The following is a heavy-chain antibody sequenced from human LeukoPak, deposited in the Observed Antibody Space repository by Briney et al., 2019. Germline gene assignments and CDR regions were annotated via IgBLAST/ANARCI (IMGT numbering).Heavy chain of an antibody. V-gene: IGHV1-18*04. D-gene: IGHD2-2*01. J-gene: IGHJ2*01. CDR3: AREVVVPAASYWYFDL. CDR1: GYTFTSYG. CDR2: ISAYNGNT. Sequence: ASVKVSCKASGYTFTSYGISWVRQAPGPGLEWMGWISAYNGNTNYAQKLQGRVTMTTDTSTSTAYMELRSLRSDDTAVYYCAREVVVPAASYWYFDLWGRGTLVTVSS.